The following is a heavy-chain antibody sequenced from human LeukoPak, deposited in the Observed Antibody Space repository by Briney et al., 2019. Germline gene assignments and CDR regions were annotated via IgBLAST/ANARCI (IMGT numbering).Heavy chain of an antibody. CDR1: GGSISSYY. Sequence: SSETLSLTCTVSGGSISSYYWSWIRQPPGKRLEWIGYIYYSGSTNYNPSLKSRVTISVDTSKNQFSLKLSSVTAADTAVYYCAIERITMVRGVIGGFDYWGQGTLVTVSS. CDR3: AIERITMVRGVIGGFDY. CDR2: IYYSGST. J-gene: IGHJ4*02. D-gene: IGHD3-10*01. V-gene: IGHV4-59*01.